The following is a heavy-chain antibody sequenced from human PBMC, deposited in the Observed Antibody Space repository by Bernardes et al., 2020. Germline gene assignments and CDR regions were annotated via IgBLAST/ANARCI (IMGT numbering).Heavy chain of an antibody. CDR1: GGSISSGDYY. D-gene: IGHD3-10*01. V-gene: IGHV4-30-4*01. CDR3: ARFMMGWVRGVS. CDR2: IYYSGST. J-gene: IGHJ4*02. Sequence: SETLSLTCTVSGGSISSGDYYWSWIRQPPGKGLEWIGYIYYSGSTYYNPSLKSRVTISVDTSKNQFSLKLSSVTAADTAVYYCARFMMGWVRGVSWGQGTLVTVSS.